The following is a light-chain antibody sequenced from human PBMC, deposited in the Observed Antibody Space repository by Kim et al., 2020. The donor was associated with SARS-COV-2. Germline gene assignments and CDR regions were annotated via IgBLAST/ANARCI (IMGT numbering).Light chain of an antibody. CDR1: QSVSSSY. CDR2: GAS. V-gene: IGKV3-20*01. Sequence: SLSPGERATLSCRASQSVSSSYLAWFQQKPGQAPRLLIYGASSRATGIPDRFSGSGSGTDFTLTISRLEPEDFAVYYCQQYGRSHTFGQGTKLEIK. CDR3: QQYGRSHT. J-gene: IGKJ2*01.